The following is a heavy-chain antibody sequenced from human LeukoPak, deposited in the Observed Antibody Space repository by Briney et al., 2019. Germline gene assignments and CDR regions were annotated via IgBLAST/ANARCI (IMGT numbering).Heavy chain of an antibody. CDR3: AREARGYYYDSSGYF. J-gene: IGHJ4*02. D-gene: IGHD3-22*01. Sequence: GSSVKVSCKASGGTFISYAISWVRQAPGQGLEWMGGIIPIFGTANYAQKFQGRVTITADESTSTAYMELSSLRSEDTAVYYCAREARGYYYDSSGYFWGQGTLVTVSS. CDR1: GGTFISYA. V-gene: IGHV1-69*01. CDR2: IIPIFGTA.